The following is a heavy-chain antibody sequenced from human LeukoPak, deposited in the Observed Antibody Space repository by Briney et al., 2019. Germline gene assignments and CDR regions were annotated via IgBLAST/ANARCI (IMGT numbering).Heavy chain of an antibody. D-gene: IGHD6-19*01. CDR3: ARQWLGPFDY. V-gene: IGHV5-51*01. Sequence: GESLKISCKGFGSSFTASWFAWGGRLPGKALEWMGIIYPGDSDTRYSPSFQGQVTISADKSISTAYLQWSSPKASDTAMYYCARQWLGPFDYWGQGTLVTVSS. CDR2: IYPGDSDT. CDR1: GSSFTASW. J-gene: IGHJ4*02.